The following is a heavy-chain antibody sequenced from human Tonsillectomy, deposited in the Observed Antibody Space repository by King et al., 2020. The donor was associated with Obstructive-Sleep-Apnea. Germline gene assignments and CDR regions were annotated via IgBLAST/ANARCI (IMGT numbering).Heavy chain of an antibody. V-gene: IGHV4-30-4*07. J-gene: IGHJ4*02. CDR3: VRTSLSSWFFDY. CDR2: IYYSGSS. D-gene: IGHD6-13*01. Sequence: QLQESGPGLLKPSQTLSLICGVSGTSICTDGYSWSWIRQPPGKGLEWIGYIYYSGSSYYNPSLKSRITISVDTSKNHFSLKLSSVTAADMAVYYCVRTSLSSWFFDYWGQGTLVTVSS. CDR1: GTSICTDGYS.